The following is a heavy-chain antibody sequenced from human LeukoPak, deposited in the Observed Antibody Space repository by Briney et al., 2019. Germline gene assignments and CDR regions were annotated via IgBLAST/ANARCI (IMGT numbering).Heavy chain of an antibody. CDR3: SSHTALRTVAY. Sequence: GGSLSFSCAASGFTFSSNWMSWVRQAPGKGLEWVSYISSSSSTISYAASVKSRFTISRANAKNSLYLQMNTLKTEDTPYNNCSSHTALRTVAYWGQGTLVTVSS. J-gene: IGHJ4*02. D-gene: IGHD5-18*01. CDR2: ISSSSSTI. V-gene: IGHV3-48*04. CDR1: GFTFSSNW.